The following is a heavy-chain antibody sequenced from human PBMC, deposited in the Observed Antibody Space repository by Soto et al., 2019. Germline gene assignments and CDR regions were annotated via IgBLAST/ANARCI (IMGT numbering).Heavy chain of an antibody. J-gene: IGHJ5*02. V-gene: IGHV1-3*01. CDR2: INAGNGNT. D-gene: IGHD2-15*01. CDR3: ARVVVAAAGYYWFDP. Sequence: VPLVQSGAEVKKPGASVKVSCKASGYTFTSYAMHWVRQAPGQRLEWMGWINAGNGNTKYSQQFQGRVTITRDTSASTAYMELSSLRSEDTAVYYCARVVVAAAGYYWFDPWGQGTLVTVSS. CDR1: GYTFTSYA.